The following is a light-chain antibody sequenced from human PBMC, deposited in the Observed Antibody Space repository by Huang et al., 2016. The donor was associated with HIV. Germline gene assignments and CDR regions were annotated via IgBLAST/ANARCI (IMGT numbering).Light chain of an antibody. V-gene: IGKV1-39*01. CDR3: QQSYSSIGT. J-gene: IGKJ2*01. CDR2: AAS. CDR1: QSINTY. Sequence: DIQMTQSPSSLSASVGDRVTITCRASQSINTYLNWYQQKQGKAHKLLMYAASSLQGGVPSRFSGSGSGTDFTLTISSLQPEDFATYYCQQSYSSIGTFGQGTRLEIK.